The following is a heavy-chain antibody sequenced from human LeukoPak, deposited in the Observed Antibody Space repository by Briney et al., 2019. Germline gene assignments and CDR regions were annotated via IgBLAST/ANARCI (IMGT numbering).Heavy chain of an antibody. CDR2: MHPNSGST. J-gene: IGHJ5*02. V-gene: IGHV1-8*01. D-gene: IGHD1-26*01. CDR3: ARKYQPGGWDWFDP. Sequence: ASVKVSCKTSGYSFINYDINWVRQANGQGLEWMGWMHPNSGSTGYAQKFKGRVTMTSNSSINTAYLELTSLTSDDTAVYYCARKYQPGGWDWFDPWGQGTLVIVSS. CDR1: GYSFINYD.